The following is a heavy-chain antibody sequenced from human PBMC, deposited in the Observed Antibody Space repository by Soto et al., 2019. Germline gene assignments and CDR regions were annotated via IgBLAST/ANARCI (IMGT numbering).Heavy chain of an antibody. V-gene: IGHV3-30*18. CDR3: AKDRARHMATSSYYHYYGMDV. J-gene: IGHJ6*02. Sequence: PGGSLRLSCAASGFTFMSYGMHWVRQAPGKGLEWVAVISYDGSKKYYADSVKGRFTISRDNSKNTLYLQMNSLRVEDTAVYYCAKDRARHMATSSYYHYYGMDVWGQGTTVTVSS. CDR1: GFTFMSYG. CDR2: ISYDGSKK. D-gene: IGHD6-6*01.